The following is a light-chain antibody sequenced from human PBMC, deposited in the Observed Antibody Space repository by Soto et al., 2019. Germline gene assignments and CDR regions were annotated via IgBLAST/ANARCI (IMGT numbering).Light chain of an antibody. J-gene: IGLJ1*01. CDR2: SNN. CDR1: SSNIGSHS. V-gene: IGLV1-44*01. CDR3: AAWEDSLNGLDV. Sequence: QAVVTQPPSASGTPGQRVTISCSGSSSNIGSHSVNWYQQVPGSAPKLLIYSNNQRPSGVPDRFAGSKSGTSAALAIRELQSEDEADFYCAAWEDSLNGLDVFGTGTKVTVL.